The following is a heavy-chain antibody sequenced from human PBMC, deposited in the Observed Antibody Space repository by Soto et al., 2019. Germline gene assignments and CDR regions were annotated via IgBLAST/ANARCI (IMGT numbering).Heavy chain of an antibody. V-gene: IGHV6-1*01. J-gene: IGHJ1*01. CDR1: GDSVSSNSAA. CDR3: ARTGYSSSWYGNAEYFQH. D-gene: IGHD6-13*01. CDR2: TYYRSKWYN. Sequence: PSQTLSLTCAISGDSVSSNSAAWNWIRQSPSRGLEWLGRTYYRSKWYNDYAVSVKSRITINPDTSKNQFSLQLNSVTPEDTAVYYCARTGYSSSWYGNAEYFQHWGQGTLVTVSS.